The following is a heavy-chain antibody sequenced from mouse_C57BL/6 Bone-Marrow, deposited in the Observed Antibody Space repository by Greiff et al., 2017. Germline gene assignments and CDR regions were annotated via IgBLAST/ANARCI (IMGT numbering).Heavy chain of an antibody. D-gene: IGHD1-1*02. CDR2: INPNYGTT. J-gene: IGHJ4*01. CDR1: GYSFTDYN. Sequence: VHVKQSGPELVKPGASVKISCKASGYSFTDYNMNWVKQSNGKSLEWIGGINPNYGTTSYNQKFKGKATLTVDQSSSTAYMQLNSLTSEDSAVYYCARGGFYAMDYWGQGTSVTVSS. CDR3: ARGGFYAMDY. V-gene: IGHV1-39*01.